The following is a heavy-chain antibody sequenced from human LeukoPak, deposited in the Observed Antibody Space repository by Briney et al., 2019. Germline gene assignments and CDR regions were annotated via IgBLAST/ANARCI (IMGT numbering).Heavy chain of an antibody. Sequence: PGGSLRLSCAASGFTFDDYAMHWVRQAPGKGLEWVSGISWNSGSIGYADSVKGRFTISRDNAKNPLYLQMNSLRAEDTALYYCVRVALEYYFDYWGQGTLVTVSS. CDR3: VRVALEYYFDY. CDR2: ISWNSGSI. CDR1: GFTFDDYA. D-gene: IGHD2-15*01. V-gene: IGHV3-9*01. J-gene: IGHJ4*02.